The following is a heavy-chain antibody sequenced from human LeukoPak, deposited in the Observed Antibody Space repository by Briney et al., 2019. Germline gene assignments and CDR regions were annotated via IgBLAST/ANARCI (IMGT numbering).Heavy chain of an antibody. Sequence: GGSLRLSCAASDFSFITYAMSWVRQAPGKGLEWVSTISGGGDATYYADSVKGRFTISRDNSKNTLYLQMNSLRVEDTAVYYCAKGRRWELPFDYWGQGTLVTVSS. CDR2: ISGGGDAT. CDR3: AKGRRWELPFDY. CDR1: DFSFITYA. V-gene: IGHV3-23*01. J-gene: IGHJ4*02. D-gene: IGHD1-26*01.